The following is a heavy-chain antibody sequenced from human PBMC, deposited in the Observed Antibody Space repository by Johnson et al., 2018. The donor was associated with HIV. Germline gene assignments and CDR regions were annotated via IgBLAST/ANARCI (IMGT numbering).Heavy chain of an antibody. D-gene: IGHD6-6*01. CDR1: GFTFSSYG. V-gene: IGHV3-30*02. J-gene: IGHJ3*02. CDR2: IRYDGSNK. Sequence: QVQLVESGGGLVQPGGSLRLSCAASGFTFSSYGMHWVRQAPGKGLEWVAFIRYDGSNKYYADSVKGRFTISRDNSKNTLYLQMNSLRAEDTAVYYCVKDRGSSSGWDAFDIWGQGTMVTVSS. CDR3: VKDRGSSSGWDAFDI.